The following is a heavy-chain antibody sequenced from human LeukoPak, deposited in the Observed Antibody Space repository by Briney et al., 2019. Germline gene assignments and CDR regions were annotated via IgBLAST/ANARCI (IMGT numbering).Heavy chain of an antibody. J-gene: IGHJ4*02. V-gene: IGHV7-4-1*02. CDR3: ARDRYSSRWYYFDY. CDR1: GYTFTNYA. Sequence: ASVKVSCKASGYTFTNYAMNWVRQAPGQGLQWMGWINTNTGNPTYAQGFTGRFVFSLDTSFSTAYLQISSLQAEDTAVYYCARDRYSSRWYYFDYWGQGTLLTVSS. CDR2: INTNTGNP. D-gene: IGHD6-13*01.